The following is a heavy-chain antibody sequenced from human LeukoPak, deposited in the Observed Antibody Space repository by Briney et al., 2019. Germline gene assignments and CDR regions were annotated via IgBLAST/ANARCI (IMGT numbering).Heavy chain of an antibody. J-gene: IGHJ4*02. D-gene: IGHD1-26*01. Sequence: GGSLRLSCVGSGFIFSSYYMSWVRQAPGKGLEWVANINQDGSENYYVDSVRGRFTISRDNAKNSLYLQMNSLRGEDTAVYYCARVGATAYWGQGTLVTVSS. V-gene: IGHV3-7*01. CDR2: INQDGSEN. CDR3: ARVGATAY. CDR1: GFIFSSYY.